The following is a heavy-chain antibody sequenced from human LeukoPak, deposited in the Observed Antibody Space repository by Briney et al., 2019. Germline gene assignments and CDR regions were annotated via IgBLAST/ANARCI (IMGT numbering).Heavy chain of an antibody. V-gene: IGHV3-30-3*01. J-gene: IGHJ3*02. CDR3: ARGAVAGTWPGAFDI. Sequence: GGSLRLSCAASGFTFSTYAMHWVRQAPGKGLEWVAVISYDGSNKYYADSVEGRFTISRDNSKNTLYLQMNSLRAEDTAVYYCARGAVAGTWPGAFDIWGQGTMVTVSS. D-gene: IGHD6-19*01. CDR2: ISYDGSNK. CDR1: GFTFSTYA.